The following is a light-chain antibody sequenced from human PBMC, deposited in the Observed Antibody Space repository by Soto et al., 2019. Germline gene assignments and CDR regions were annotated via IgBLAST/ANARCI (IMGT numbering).Light chain of an antibody. CDR3: LQYNVYPLT. CDR1: QNINRW. V-gene: IGKV1-5*03. J-gene: IGKJ4*01. CDR2: KAS. Sequence: DIQMTQSPSTLSASVGDRVTITCRASQNINRWLAWYQQRPGKAPNLLIHKASTLEAGVPSRFSGSASGTEFPLTISSLQPGDFATYFCLQYNVYPLTFGGGTKVEIK.